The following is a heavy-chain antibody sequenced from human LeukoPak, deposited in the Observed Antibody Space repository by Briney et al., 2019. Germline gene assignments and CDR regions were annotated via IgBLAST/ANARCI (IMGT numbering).Heavy chain of an antibody. V-gene: IGHV3-30*04. CDR1: GFTFSSYA. D-gene: IGHD5/OR15-5a*01. Sequence: PGGSLRLSCAASGFTFSSYAMHWLRQAPGKGLEWVAVISYDGSNKYYADSVKGRFTISRDNSKNTLYLQMNSLRAEDTAVYYCARGVSTEYFQHWGQGTLVTVSS. CDR2: ISYDGSNK. J-gene: IGHJ1*01. CDR3: ARGVSTEYFQH.